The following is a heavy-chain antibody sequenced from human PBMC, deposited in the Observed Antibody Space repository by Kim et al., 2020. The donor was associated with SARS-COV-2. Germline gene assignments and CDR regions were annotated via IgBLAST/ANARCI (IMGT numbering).Heavy chain of an antibody. Sequence: GGSLRLSCAASGFTFSDYYMDWVRQAPGKGLEWVGRTRNKVNSYNTEYAASVKGRFTISRDDSKNSLYLQMDSLKTEDTAVYYWVRIRSWSWGEDYFDYCGQGTLVTVSS. CDR2: TRNKVNSYNT. J-gene: IGHJ4*02. CDR3: VRIRSWSWGEDYFDY. D-gene: IGHD3-16*01. CDR1: GFTFSDYY. V-gene: IGHV3-72*01.